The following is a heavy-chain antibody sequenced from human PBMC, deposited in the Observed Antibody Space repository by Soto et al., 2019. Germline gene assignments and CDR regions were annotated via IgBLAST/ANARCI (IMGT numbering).Heavy chain of an antibody. CDR3: AKPLIDGSGYYWVGAFDI. J-gene: IGHJ3*02. Sequence: GGSLRLSCAASGFTFSSYAMSWVRQAPGKGLEWVSAISGSGGSTYYADSVKGRFTISRDNSKNTLYLQMNSLRAEDTAVYYCAKPLIDGSGYYWVGAFDIWGQGTMVTVSS. V-gene: IGHV3-23*01. CDR2: ISGSGGST. D-gene: IGHD3-22*01. CDR1: GFTFSSYA.